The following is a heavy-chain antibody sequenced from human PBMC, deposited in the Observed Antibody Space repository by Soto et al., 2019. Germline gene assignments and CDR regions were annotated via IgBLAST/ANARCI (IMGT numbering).Heavy chain of an antibody. CDR1: GFTFNTYS. CDR2: IWYDGTQK. Sequence: QVQLEESGGGVVQPGRSLRLSCEASGFTFNTYSMHWVRQPPGKGLEWLAAIWYDGTQKYYADSVKGRFIISRDNSKETLYLEMKRLRAEDTALYYCAGGGGNTVNCLWDFDSWGPGTLVTVSS. D-gene: IGHD4-17*01. V-gene: IGHV3-33*01. J-gene: IGHJ4*02. CDR3: AGGGGNTVNCLWDFDS.